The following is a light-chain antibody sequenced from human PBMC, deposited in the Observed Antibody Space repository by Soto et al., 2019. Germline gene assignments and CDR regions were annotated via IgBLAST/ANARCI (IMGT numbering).Light chain of an antibody. J-gene: IGKJ1*01. V-gene: IGKV1-5*03. CDR3: QQYHSYSPWT. CDR1: QSISSW. CDR2: KAS. Sequence: DIQMTQSPSTLSASVGDRVTITCRASQSISSWLAWYQQKPGKAPKLLIYKASSLESGVPSRFSGSGSGTEFTLTISSLQPDAFATYYCQQYHSYSPWTFGQGTKVEIK.